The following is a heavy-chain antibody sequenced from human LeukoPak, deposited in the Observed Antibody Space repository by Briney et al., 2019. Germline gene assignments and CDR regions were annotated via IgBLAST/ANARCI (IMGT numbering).Heavy chain of an antibody. V-gene: IGHV3-13*01. J-gene: IGHJ6*03. Sequence: PGGSLRLSCAASGFTFSSFDMHWVRQPTGQGLEWVSTIGTASDTYYPGSVEGRFTLARDNAKNSLYLQMNSLTAGDTAVYYCASGPPRGKYYYMDVWGKGPTVTVSS. D-gene: IGHD1-1*01. CDR3: ASGPPRGKYYYMDV. CDR1: GFTFSSFD. CDR2: IGTASDT.